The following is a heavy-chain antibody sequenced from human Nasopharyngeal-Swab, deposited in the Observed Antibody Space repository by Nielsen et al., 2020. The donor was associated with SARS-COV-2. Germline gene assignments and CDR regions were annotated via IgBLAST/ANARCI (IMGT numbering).Heavy chain of an antibody. Sequence: SVKVSCKASGGTFSSYAISWVRQAPGQGLEWMGGIIPIFGTANYAQKFQGRVTITADESTSTAYMELSSLRSEDTAVYYCARAEVVGAGYYYYYMDVWGKGTTVTVSS. J-gene: IGHJ6*03. CDR1: GGTFSSYA. V-gene: IGHV1-69*13. D-gene: IGHD1-26*01. CDR3: ARAEVVGAGYYYYYMDV. CDR2: IIPIFGTA.